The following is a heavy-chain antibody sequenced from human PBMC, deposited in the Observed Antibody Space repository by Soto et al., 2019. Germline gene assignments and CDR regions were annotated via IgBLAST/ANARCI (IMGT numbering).Heavy chain of an antibody. V-gene: IGHV1-69*12. J-gene: IGHJ5*02. D-gene: IGHD2-15*01. Sequence: QVQLVQSGAEVKKPGSSVKVSCKASGGTFSSYAISWVRQAPGQGLEWMGGIIPIFGTANYAQKFQGRVTITADESTSTAYMELSSLRSEDTAVYYCARAGCSGGSCYMVGNNWCDPWGQGTRVTVSS. CDR1: GGTFSSYA. CDR3: ARAGCSGGSCYMVGNNWCDP. CDR2: IIPIFGTA.